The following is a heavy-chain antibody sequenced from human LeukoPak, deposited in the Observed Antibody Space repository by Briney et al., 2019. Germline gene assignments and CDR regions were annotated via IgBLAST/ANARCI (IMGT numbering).Heavy chain of an antibody. V-gene: IGHV4-59*08. J-gene: IGHJ4*02. CDR2: IYYSGST. CDR3: ARSHDSSVLLSFDY. Sequence: SETLSLTCTVSGGSITSYYWSWIRQPPGKGLEWIGYIYYSGSTNYNPSLKSRVTISVDTSKNQFSLNLSSVTAADTAVYYCARSHDSSVLLSFDYWGQGTLVTVSS. D-gene: IGHD3-22*01. CDR1: GGSITSYY.